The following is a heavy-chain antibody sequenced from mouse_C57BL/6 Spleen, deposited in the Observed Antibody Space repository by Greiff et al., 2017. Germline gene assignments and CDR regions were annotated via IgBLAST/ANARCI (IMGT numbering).Heavy chain of an antibody. Sequence: VQLVESGAELVRPGASVTLSCKASGYTFTDYEMHWVKQTPVHGLEWIGAIDPETGGTAYNQKFKGKAILTADKSSSTAYMELRSLTSEDSAVYYCTRKEFAYWGQGTLVTVSA. CDR2: IDPETGGT. V-gene: IGHV1-15*01. CDR3: TRKEFAY. CDR1: GYTFTDYE. J-gene: IGHJ3*01.